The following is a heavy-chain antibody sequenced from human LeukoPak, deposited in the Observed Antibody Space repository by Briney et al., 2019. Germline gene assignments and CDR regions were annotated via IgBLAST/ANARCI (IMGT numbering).Heavy chain of an antibody. CDR2: IYYSGST. CDR1: GGSISSSSYY. D-gene: IGHD3-10*02. Sequence: SETLSLTCTVSGGSISSSSYYWGWIRQPPGKGLEWIGSIYYSGSTYYNPSLKSRVTISVDTSKNQFSLKLGSVTAADTAVYYCARLTTMSRLFDIWGQGTMVTVSS. CDR3: ARLTTMSRLFDI. V-gene: IGHV4-39*01. J-gene: IGHJ3*02.